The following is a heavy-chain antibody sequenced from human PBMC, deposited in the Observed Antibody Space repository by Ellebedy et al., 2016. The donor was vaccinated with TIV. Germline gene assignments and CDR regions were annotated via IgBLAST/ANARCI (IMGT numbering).Heavy chain of an antibody. D-gene: IGHD1-26*01. CDR1: GYTFTSDL. CDR3: AGEGGVYYFDY. CDR2: INPSGGGT. Sequence: AASVKVSCKASGYTFTSDLIHWVRQAPGQGLEWMGIINPSGGGTGYAQKFQGRVTMTRDPSASTVYMKLSSLRSEDTAVYYCAGEGGVYYFDYWGQGTLVTVSS. V-gene: IGHV1-46*01. J-gene: IGHJ4*02.